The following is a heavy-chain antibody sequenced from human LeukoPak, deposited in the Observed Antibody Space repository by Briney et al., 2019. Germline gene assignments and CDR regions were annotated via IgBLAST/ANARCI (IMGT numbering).Heavy chain of an antibody. Sequence: PSETLSLTCTVSGFSISSYYLSWIRQPAGKGLEWIGRIYSSGTNYNPSLKSRVTMSADTSKNQVSLTLSSVTAADTAVYYCARDSGTTGEVKFDPWGQGTLVTVSS. J-gene: IGHJ5*02. CDR3: ARDSGTTGEVKFDP. D-gene: IGHD3-10*01. CDR1: GFSISSYY. CDR2: IYSSGT. V-gene: IGHV4-4*07.